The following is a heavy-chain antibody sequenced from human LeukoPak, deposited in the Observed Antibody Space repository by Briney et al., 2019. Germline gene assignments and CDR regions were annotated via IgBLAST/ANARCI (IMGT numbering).Heavy chain of an antibody. J-gene: IGHJ4*02. CDR3: ARTSSGWTYFDY. Sequence: ASVKVSCKASGYTFTSYYMHWVRQAPGQGLEWMGIINPSGGSTSYAQKFQGRVTMTRDTSISTAYMELSRLRSDDTAVYYCARTSSGWTYFDYWGQGTLVTVSS. CDR1: GYTFTSYY. V-gene: IGHV1-46*01. D-gene: IGHD6-19*01. CDR2: INPSGGST.